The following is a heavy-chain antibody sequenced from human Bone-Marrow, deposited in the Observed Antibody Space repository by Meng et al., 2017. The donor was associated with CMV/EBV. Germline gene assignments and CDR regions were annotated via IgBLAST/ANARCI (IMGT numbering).Heavy chain of an antibody. V-gene: IGHV3-21*01. J-gene: IGHJ6*02. Sequence: GESLKISCAASGFTFSSYSMNWVRQAPGKGLEWVSSISSSSSYIYYADSVKGRFTISRDNAKNSLYLQMNSLRAEDTAVYYCARDWRGYYYYGMDVWGQGTMVTVSS. CDR1: GFTFSSYS. CDR3: ARDWRGYYYYGMDV. D-gene: IGHD3-10*01. CDR2: ISSSSSYI.